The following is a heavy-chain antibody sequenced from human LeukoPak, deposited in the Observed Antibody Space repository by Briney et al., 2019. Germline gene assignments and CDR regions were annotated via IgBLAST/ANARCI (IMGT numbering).Heavy chain of an antibody. CDR3: ARAPRYYYGSGSSSYYMDV. CDR1: GFTFSSYS. V-gene: IGHV3-21*01. CDR2: ISGSSSYI. Sequence: GGSLRLSCAASGFTFSSYSMNWVRQAPGKGLEWVSSISGSSSYIYYADSVKGRFTISRDNAKNSLYLQMNSLRAEDTAVYYCARAPRYYYGSGSSSYYMDVWGKGTTVTVSS. D-gene: IGHD3-10*01. J-gene: IGHJ6*03.